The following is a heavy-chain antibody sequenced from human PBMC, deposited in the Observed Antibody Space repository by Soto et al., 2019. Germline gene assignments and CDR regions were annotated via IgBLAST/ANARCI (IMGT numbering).Heavy chain of an antibody. CDR1: GGSISSYY. CDR2: IYYSGST. D-gene: IGHD3-10*01. CDR3: ARLVYDTRLNYMYFDF. Sequence: PSETLSLTCTVSGGSISSYYWSWIRQPPGKGLEWIGYIYYSGSTNYNPSLERRVAISVDTSKNQFSLKLTSVTAADTAIYFCARLVYDTRLNYMYFDFWGQGALVTVSS. J-gene: IGHJ4*02. V-gene: IGHV4-59*12.